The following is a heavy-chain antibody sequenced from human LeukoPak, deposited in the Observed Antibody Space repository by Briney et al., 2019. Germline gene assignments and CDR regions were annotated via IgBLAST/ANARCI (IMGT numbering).Heavy chain of an antibody. J-gene: IGHJ4*02. D-gene: IGHD1-26*01. CDR1: GFTFSNYA. Sequence: PGGSLRLSCAASGFTFSNYAMHWVRQAPGKGLEWVAVISYDGGSKYYADSVKGRFTISRDNSKNTLYLQMNSLRAEDTAVYYCAKVRIVGATTGFDYWGQGTLVTVSS. CDR2: ISYDGGSK. CDR3: AKVRIVGATTGFDY. V-gene: IGHV3-30-3*01.